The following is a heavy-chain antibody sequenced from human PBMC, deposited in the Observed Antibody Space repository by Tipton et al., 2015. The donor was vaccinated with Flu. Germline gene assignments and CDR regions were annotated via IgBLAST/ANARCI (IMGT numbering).Heavy chain of an antibody. Sequence: LRLSCTVSGGSISSGGYYWSWIRQHPGKGLEWIGYIYYSGSTYYNPSLKSRVTISVDTSKNQFSLKLSSVTAADTAVYYCARESLDTALIDYWGQGTLVTVSS. CDR1: GGSISSGGYY. V-gene: IGHV4-31*02. D-gene: IGHD5-18*01. J-gene: IGHJ4*02. CDR2: IYYSGST. CDR3: ARESLDTALIDY.